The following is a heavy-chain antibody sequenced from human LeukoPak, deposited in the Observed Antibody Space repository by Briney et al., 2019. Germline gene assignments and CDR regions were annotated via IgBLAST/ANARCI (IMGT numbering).Heavy chain of an antibody. V-gene: IGHV4-39*01. CDR3: ARHKVGEIQECDY. CDR1: GGSISSSSYY. Sequence: KPSETLSLTCTVSGGSISSSSYYWGWIRQPPGKGLEWIGSIYYSGSTYYNPSLKSRLTISIATSKNQFSLRLTSVTAADTAVYYCARHKVGEIQECDYWGQGTLVTVSS. J-gene: IGHJ4*02. D-gene: IGHD5-18*01. CDR2: IYYSGST.